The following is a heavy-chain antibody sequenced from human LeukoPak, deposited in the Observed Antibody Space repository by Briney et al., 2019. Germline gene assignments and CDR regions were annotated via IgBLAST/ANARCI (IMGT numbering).Heavy chain of an antibody. CDR2: ISAYNGNT. CDR1: GYTFTSYG. J-gene: IGHJ5*02. Sequence: VASVKVSCKASGYTFTSYGISWVRKAPGQGLEWMGCISAYNGNTNNAQKLQGRVTMTTVTSRRTDYMELRSVSSDDTAVYYCARDLVGVAANWLDPWGKGTLVTVSS. CDR3: ARDLVGVAANWLDP. D-gene: IGHD2-15*01. V-gene: IGHV1-18*01.